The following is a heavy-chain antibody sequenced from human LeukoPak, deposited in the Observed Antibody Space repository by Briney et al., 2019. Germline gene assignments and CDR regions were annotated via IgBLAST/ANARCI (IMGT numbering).Heavy chain of an antibody. CDR1: GASISSSNSC. CDR2: IYYSGNT. Sequence: PSETLSLTCTVAGASISSSNSCWGWLRHPPGKGLEWIGRIYYSGNTYYNASLKTQLSISIDTSKNQFSLKLTSVTAADTAVYHCARQTGSGLFILPGGQGTLVTVSS. CDR3: ARQTGSGLFILP. D-gene: IGHD3/OR15-3a*01. J-gene: IGHJ4*02. V-gene: IGHV4-39*01.